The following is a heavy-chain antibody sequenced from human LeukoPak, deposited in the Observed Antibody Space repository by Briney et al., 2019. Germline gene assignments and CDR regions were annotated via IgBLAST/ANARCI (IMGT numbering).Heavy chain of an antibody. V-gene: IGHV4-39*01. CDR1: GGSISSSSYY. Sequence: PSETLSLTCTVSGGSISSSSYYWGWIRQPPGKGLEWIGSIYYSGSTYYNPSLKSRVTIFVDTSKNQFSLKLSSVTAADTAVYYCVSDGSYVGYNWFDPWGQGTLVTVSS. J-gene: IGHJ5*02. CDR2: IYYSGST. D-gene: IGHD1-26*01. CDR3: VSDGSYVGYNWFDP.